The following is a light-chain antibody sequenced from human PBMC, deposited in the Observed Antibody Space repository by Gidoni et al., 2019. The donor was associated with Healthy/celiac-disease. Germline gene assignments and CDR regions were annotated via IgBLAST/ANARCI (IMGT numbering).Light chain of an antibody. Sequence: EIVFTQSPATLSLSPGERATLSCRASQSVSSYLAWYQQKPGQAPRLLIYDASNRATGIPARFSGSGSGTDFTLTTSSLEPEDFAVYYCHQRSNWSLTFGGGTKVEIK. CDR1: QSVSSY. J-gene: IGKJ4*01. CDR2: DAS. V-gene: IGKV3-11*01. CDR3: HQRSNWSLT.